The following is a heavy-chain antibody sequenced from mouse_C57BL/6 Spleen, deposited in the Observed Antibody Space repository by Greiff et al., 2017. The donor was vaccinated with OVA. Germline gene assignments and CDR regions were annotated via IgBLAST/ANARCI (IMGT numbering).Heavy chain of an antibody. CDR3: ARRNYYGSSYVAMDD. CDR2: IYPRDGST. J-gene: IGHJ4*01. Sequence: VQLQQSDAELVKPGASVKISCKVSGYTFTDHTIHWMKQRPEQGLEWIGYIYPRDGSTKYNAKFKGKATLTADKSSSTAYMQTNSRTSEDAAGYVCARRNYYGSSYVAMDDWGKGTSVTVSS. V-gene: IGHV1-78*01. CDR1: GYTFTDHT. D-gene: IGHD1-1*01.